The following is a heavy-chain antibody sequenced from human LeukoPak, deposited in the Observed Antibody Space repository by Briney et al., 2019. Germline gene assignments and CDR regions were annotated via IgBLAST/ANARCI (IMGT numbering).Heavy chain of an antibody. Sequence: ASVKVSCKASGYTFTSYGISWVRQAPGQGLEWLGWISAYNGNTNYAQKLQGRVTMTTDTSTSTAYMELRSLRSDDTAVYYRARDYYPYGVTPAGYWGQGTLVTVSS. CDR2: ISAYNGNT. D-gene: IGHD4-17*01. CDR1: GYTFTSYG. CDR3: ARDYYPYGVTPAGY. V-gene: IGHV1-18*01. J-gene: IGHJ4*02.